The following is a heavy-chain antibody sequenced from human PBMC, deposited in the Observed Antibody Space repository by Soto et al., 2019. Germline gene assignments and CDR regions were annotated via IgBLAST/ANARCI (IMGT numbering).Heavy chain of an antibody. CDR3: VRDGSKTLRDCFDP. CDR2: VYVTGTS. V-gene: IGHV4-4*07. Sequence: QVQVQESGPGLVKPSETLSLTCSVSGGSMSKFYWSWIRKTDGKGLEWMGRVYVTGTSDYNPYLRSRIAMSVDISKKTFSLRLRSVTAADTGLYYCVRDGSKTLRDCFDPWGQGILVTVSS. D-gene: IGHD4-17*01. CDR1: GGSMSKFY. J-gene: IGHJ5*02.